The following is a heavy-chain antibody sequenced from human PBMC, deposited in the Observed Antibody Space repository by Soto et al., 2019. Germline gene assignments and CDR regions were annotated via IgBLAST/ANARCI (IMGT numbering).Heavy chain of an antibody. D-gene: IGHD4-17*01. CDR1: GGSISSGGYY. CDR3: ARMLTSNYGGNFDY. Sequence: SETLSLTCTVSGGSISSGGYYWSWIRQHPGKGLEWIGYIYYSGSTHYNPSLKSRVTISVDTSKNQFSLKLSSVTAADTAVYYCARMLTSNYGGNFDYWGQGTLVTVSS. CDR2: IYYSGST. J-gene: IGHJ4*02. V-gene: IGHV4-31*03.